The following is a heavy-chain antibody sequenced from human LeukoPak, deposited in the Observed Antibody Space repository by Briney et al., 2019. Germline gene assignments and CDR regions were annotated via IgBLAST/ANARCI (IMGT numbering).Heavy chain of an antibody. CDR2: ISSSSSYI. V-gene: IGHV3-21*04. D-gene: IGHD6-19*01. Sequence: PGGSLRLSCAASGFTFSSYSMNWVRQAPGKGLEWVSSISSSSSYIYYADSVKGRFTISRDNSKNTLYLQMNSLRAEDTAVYYCASSGDRGWYYDYYYGMDVWGQGTTVTVSS. CDR1: GFTFSSYS. J-gene: IGHJ6*02. CDR3: ASSGDRGWYYDYYYGMDV.